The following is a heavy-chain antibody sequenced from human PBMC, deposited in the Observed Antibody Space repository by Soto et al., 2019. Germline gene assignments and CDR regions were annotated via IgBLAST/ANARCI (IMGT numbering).Heavy chain of an antibody. V-gene: IGHV4-59*08. J-gene: IGHJ4*02. Sequence: SETLSLTCTVSGGSISSYYWSWIRQPPGKGLEWIGYIYYSGSTNYNPSLKSRVTISVDTSKNQFSLKLSSVTAADTAVYYCARGVVAARDSNYFDYWGQGTLVTAPQ. CDR1: GGSISSYY. CDR3: ARGVVAARDSNYFDY. CDR2: IYYSGST. D-gene: IGHD2-15*01.